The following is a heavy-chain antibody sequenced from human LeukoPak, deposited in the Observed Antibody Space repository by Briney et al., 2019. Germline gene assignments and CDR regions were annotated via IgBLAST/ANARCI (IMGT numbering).Heavy chain of an antibody. D-gene: IGHD3-10*01. Sequence: SETLSLTCTVSGGSISSSSYYWGWIRQPPGKGLEWIGSIYYSGSTYYNPSLKSRVTISVDTSKNQFSLKLSSVTAADTAVYYCARPEITSIDYWGQGTLVTVSS. CDR1: GGSISSSSYY. CDR2: IYYSGST. V-gene: IGHV4-39*01. CDR3: ARPEITSIDY. J-gene: IGHJ4*02.